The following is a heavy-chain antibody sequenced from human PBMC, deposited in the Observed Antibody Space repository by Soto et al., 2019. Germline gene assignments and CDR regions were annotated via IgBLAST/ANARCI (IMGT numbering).Heavy chain of an antibody. Sequence: SVKGSCKASGYTFTSYDINWGRQAPGQGLEWMGWVNPNSGNTGYAQKFQGRGTMTRNTSISTAYMELSSLRSEDTAVYYCARGRGRNYDYGMDVWGQGTTVTVSS. V-gene: IGHV1-8*01. CDR3: ARGRGRNYDYGMDV. CDR1: GYTFTSYD. CDR2: VNPNSGNT. J-gene: IGHJ6*02. D-gene: IGHD2-15*01.